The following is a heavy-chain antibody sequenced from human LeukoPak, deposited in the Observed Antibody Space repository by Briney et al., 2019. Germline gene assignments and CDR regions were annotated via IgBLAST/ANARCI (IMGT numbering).Heavy chain of an antibody. CDR3: AKDAVPAAMGEYFFDY. D-gene: IGHD2-2*01. Sequence: GGSLRLSCAASGFTFSSYAMHWVRQAPGKGLEWVSTINDRSTNTDHADSVKGRFTISRDNSKNTLYLQMNSLRVEDTAVYYCAKDAVPAAMGEYFFDYWGQGTLVTVSS. CDR1: GFTFSSYA. V-gene: IGHV3-23*01. J-gene: IGHJ4*02. CDR2: INDRSTNT.